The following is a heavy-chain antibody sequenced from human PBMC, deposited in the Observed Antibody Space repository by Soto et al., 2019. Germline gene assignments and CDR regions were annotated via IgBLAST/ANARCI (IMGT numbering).Heavy chain of an antibody. CDR2: IRSKAYGGTT. CDR3: TRHGAGYSYGPSYYNYGMDV. J-gene: IGHJ6*02. Sequence: GGSLRLSCTASGFTFGDYGMSWVRQAPGKGLEWVSFIRSKAYGGTTEYAASVKGRFTISRDDSKSIAYLQMNSLKIEDTAVYYCTRHGAGYSYGPSYYNYGMDVWGQGTTVTVS. D-gene: IGHD5-18*01. V-gene: IGHV3-49*04. CDR1: GFTFGDYG.